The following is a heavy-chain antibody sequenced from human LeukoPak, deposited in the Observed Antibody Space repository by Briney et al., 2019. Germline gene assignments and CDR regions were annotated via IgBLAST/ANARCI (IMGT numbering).Heavy chain of an antibody. CDR3: ARDRVSGSGSIDY. Sequence: GGSLRLSCAASGFTFSSYGMHWVRQAPGKGLEWVSFITGNSNYIYYADSVKGRFTISRDNAKNSLYLQMNSLRVEDTAVYYWARDRVSGSGSIDYWGQGTLVTVSS. V-gene: IGHV3-21*01. CDR2: ITGNSNYI. J-gene: IGHJ4*02. CDR1: GFTFSSYG. D-gene: IGHD3-10*01.